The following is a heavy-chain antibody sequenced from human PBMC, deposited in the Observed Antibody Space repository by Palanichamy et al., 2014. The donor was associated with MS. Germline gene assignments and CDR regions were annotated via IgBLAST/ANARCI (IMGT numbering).Heavy chain of an antibody. Sequence: EVQLVQSGAELKKPGESLQISCKGSGYSFTSYWIGWVRQMPGKGLEWMGIIYPGDSDTRYSPSFQGQVTISADKSISTAYLQWSSLKASDTAMYYCARPDCSGGSCYRDGYYLDYWGQGTLVTVSS. CDR3: ARPDCSGGSCYRDGYYLDY. CDR1: GYSFTSYW. J-gene: IGHJ4*02. D-gene: IGHD2-15*01. V-gene: IGHV5-51*03. CDR2: IYPGDSDT.